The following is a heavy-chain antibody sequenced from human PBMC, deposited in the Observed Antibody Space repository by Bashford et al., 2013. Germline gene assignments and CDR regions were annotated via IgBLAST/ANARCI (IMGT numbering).Heavy chain of an antibody. CDR3: ARQFSSGWSDAFDI. J-gene: IGHJ3*02. V-gene: IGHV3-53*01. Sequence: VRQAPGKGLEWVSVIYSGGSTYYADSVKGRFTISRDNSKNTLYLQMNSLRAEDTAVYYCARQFSSGWSDAFDIWGQGTMVTVSS. CDR2: IYSGGST. D-gene: IGHD6-19*01.